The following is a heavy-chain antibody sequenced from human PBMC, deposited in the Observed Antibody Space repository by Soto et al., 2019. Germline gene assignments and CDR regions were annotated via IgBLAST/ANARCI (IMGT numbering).Heavy chain of an antibody. CDR1: GGSISSSSYY. Sequence: ESLSLTCTVSGGSISSSSYYWGWIRQPPGKGLEWIGSIYYSGSTYYNPSLKSRVTISVDTSKNQFSLKLSSVTAADTAVYYCARREYGDYGTYFDYWGQGTLVTVSS. V-gene: IGHV4-39*01. D-gene: IGHD4-17*01. CDR2: IYYSGST. CDR3: ARREYGDYGTYFDY. J-gene: IGHJ4*02.